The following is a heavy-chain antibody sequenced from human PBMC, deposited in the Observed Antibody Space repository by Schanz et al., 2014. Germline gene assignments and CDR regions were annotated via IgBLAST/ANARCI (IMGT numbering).Heavy chain of an antibody. CDR2: IYTSGST. D-gene: IGHD5-12*01. Sequence: VQLVESGGGVVQPGRSLRLSCAASGFTVSSNYMSWVRQAPGKGLEWVSVIYTSGSTYYADSVRGRFTISRDNSKNMVYLQMNSLRAEDTAVYFCARDGGRDGYNLAFDVWGQGTLVTVSS. CDR1: GFTVSSNY. CDR3: ARDGGRDGYNLAFDV. V-gene: IGHV3-66*01. J-gene: IGHJ3*01.